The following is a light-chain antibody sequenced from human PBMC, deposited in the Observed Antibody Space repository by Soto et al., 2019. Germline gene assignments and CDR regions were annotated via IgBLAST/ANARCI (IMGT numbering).Light chain of an antibody. CDR1: STDIGGCNY. J-gene: IGLJ1*01. Sequence: QSALTQPASLSGSPGHSITISFTWTSTDIGGCNYVSWYQQQPGEAANLKVSDVSNRRSRDSNRFSGSKSGNTAALTISGLQAEDEADYYCSSYSASGTTHYVFGTGTKVTVL. CDR2: DVS. CDR3: SSYSASGTTHYV. V-gene: IGLV2-14*03.